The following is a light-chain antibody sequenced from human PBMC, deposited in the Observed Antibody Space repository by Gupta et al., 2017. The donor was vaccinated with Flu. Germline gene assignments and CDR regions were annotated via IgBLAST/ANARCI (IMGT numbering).Light chain of an antibody. CDR3: QAWDSSTAGIYV. V-gene: IGLV3-1*01. Sequence: SYELTQPPSVSVSPGPTASITCSGDKLGDKYACWYQQKPGQSPVLVIYQDSKRPSGIPERFSGSNSGNTATLTISGTQAMDEADYYCQAWDSSTAGIYVFGTGTKVTVL. CDR2: QDS. CDR1: KLGDKY. J-gene: IGLJ1*01.